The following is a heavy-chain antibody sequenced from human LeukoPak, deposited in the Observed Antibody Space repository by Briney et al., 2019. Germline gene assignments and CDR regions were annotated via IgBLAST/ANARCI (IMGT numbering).Heavy chain of an antibody. J-gene: IGHJ4*02. D-gene: IGHD6-13*01. CDR1: GFSFSSYS. CDR3: ARNNRQYSSSCYDY. Sequence: GGSLRLSSAASGFSFSSYSMNWDRQAPGKGLEWVSSISSSSSYIYYADSVKGRFTISRDTAKNSLYLQMNSLRAEDTAVYYCARNNRQYSSSCYDYWGQGTLVTVSS. CDR2: ISSSSSYI. V-gene: IGHV3-21*01.